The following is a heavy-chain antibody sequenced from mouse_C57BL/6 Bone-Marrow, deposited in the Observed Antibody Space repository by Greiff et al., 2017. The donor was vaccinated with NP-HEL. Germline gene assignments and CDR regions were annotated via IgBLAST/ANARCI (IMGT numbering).Heavy chain of an antibody. CDR3: ASWRYGYFPFAY. Sequence: EVKLVESGGGLVQPGGSLKLSCAASGFTFSDYYMYWVRQTPEKRLEWVAYISNGGGSTYYLDTVKGRFTISRDNAKNTLYLQMSRLKSEDTAMYYCASWRYGYFPFAYWGQGTLVTVSA. D-gene: IGHD2-2*01. CDR2: ISNGGGST. J-gene: IGHJ3*01. V-gene: IGHV5-12*01. CDR1: GFTFSDYY.